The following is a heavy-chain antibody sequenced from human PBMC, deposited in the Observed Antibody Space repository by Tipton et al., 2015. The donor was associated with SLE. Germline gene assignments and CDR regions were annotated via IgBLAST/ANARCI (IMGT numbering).Heavy chain of an antibody. V-gene: IGHV4-34*01. J-gene: IGHJ4*02. CDR2: INHSGST. Sequence: TLSLTCAVYGGSFSGYYWSWIRQPPGKGLEWIGEINHSGSTNYNTSLKSRVTISVDTSKNQFSLKLSSVTAADTAVYYCASGGFGELLDYWGQGTLVTVSS. CDR3: ASGGFGELLDY. CDR1: GGSFSGYY. D-gene: IGHD3-10*01.